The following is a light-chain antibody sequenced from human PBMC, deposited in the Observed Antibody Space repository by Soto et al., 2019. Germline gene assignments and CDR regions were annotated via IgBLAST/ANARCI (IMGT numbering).Light chain of an antibody. CDR2: DVS. Sequence: ALTQPASVSGSPGQSITISCSVTSSDVGRYNAVSWYQQHPGKVPQLMIYDVSIRPSGISDRFSASKSGNMASLTISGLQAEDEADYYCSSYTGSGSYVFGTGTKVTVL. J-gene: IGLJ1*01. CDR1: SSDVGRYNA. V-gene: IGLV2-14*03. CDR3: SSYTGSGSYV.